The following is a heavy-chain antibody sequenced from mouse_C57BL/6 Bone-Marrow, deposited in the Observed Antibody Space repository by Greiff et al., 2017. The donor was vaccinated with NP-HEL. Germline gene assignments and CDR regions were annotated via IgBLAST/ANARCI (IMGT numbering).Heavy chain of an antibody. CDR1: GFNIKDDY. CDR3: TTRRAFAY. CDR2: IDPENGDT. Sequence: VQLQQSGAELVRPGASVKLSCTASGFNIKDDYMHWVKRRPEQGLEWIGWIDPENGDTEYASKFQGKATITADTSSNTAYLQLSSLTSEDTAVYYCTTRRAFAYWGQGTLVTVSA. J-gene: IGHJ3*01. V-gene: IGHV14-4*01. D-gene: IGHD3-1*01.